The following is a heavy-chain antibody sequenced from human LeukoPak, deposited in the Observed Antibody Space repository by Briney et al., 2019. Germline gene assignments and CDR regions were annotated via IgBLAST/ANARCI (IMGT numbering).Heavy chain of an antibody. Sequence: SETLSLTCTVSGGSISSSSYYWGWIRQPPGKGLEWIGSIYYSGSTYYNPSLKSRVTISVDTSKNQFSLKLSSVTAADTAVYYCARLRVLTTVTTVYFDYWGQGTLVTVSS. V-gene: IGHV4-39*01. CDR3: ARLRVLTTVTTVYFDY. D-gene: IGHD4-17*01. CDR2: IYYSGST. J-gene: IGHJ4*02. CDR1: GGSISSSSYY.